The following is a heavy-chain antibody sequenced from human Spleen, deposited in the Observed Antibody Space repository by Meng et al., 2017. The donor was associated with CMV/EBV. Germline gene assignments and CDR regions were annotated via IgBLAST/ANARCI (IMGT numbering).Heavy chain of an antibody. Sequence: ASVKVSCKTSGYTFTGYYMHWARQAPGQGLEWMGCINPNSGGTNYAQKFQGRVTMTRDTSITTAYMEVSRLRSDDTAVYYCARPAAPLFYYYGMDVWGQGTTVTVSS. CDR1: GYTFTGYY. CDR3: ARPAAPLFYYYGMDV. J-gene: IGHJ6*02. CDR2: INPNSGGT. D-gene: IGHD6-25*01. V-gene: IGHV1-2*02.